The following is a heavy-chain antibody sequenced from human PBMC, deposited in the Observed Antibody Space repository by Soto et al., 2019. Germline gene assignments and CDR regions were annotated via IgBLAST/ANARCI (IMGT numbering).Heavy chain of an antibody. Sequence: QVQLVQSGSEVKKPGASVKVSCKASGYTFTNYGMSCVRQAPGQGLEWIGWISAYNGNTNHAQNFQGRVTMTTDTSTNTAYMELRSLRSDDTAVYYCARCYCSVGSCYSCWHFDLWGRGALVTVSS. CDR1: GYTFTNYG. V-gene: IGHV1-18*01. CDR2: ISAYNGNT. D-gene: IGHD2-15*01. CDR3: ARCYCSVGSCYSCWHFDL. J-gene: IGHJ2*01.